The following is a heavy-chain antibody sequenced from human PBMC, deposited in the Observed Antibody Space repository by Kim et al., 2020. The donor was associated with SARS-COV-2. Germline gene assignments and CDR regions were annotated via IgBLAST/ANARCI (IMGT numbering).Heavy chain of an antibody. CDR3: ARSLRYFDWSVDN. Sequence: SETLSLTCTVSGGSISSGGYYWSWIRQHPGKGLEWIGYIYYSGSTYYNPSLKSRVTISVDTSKNQFSLKLSSVTAADTAVYYCARSLRYFDWSVDNWGQGTLVTVSS. D-gene: IGHD3-9*01. V-gene: IGHV4-31*03. J-gene: IGHJ4*02. CDR1: GGSISSGGYY. CDR2: IYYSGST.